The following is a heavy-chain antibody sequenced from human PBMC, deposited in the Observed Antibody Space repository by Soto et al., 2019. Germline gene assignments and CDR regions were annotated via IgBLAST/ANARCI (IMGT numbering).Heavy chain of an antibody. Sequence: QITLKESGPTVVKPTQTLTLTCTFTEFSLSTSEVGVVWVRQPPGKALEWLALIYWDDDKRYSPSLKSRVTITKDASKKQVVHTLANVYATDTATYFCAQRGVNSSAFGYWGQGIQVTVSS. V-gene: IGHV2-5*02. CDR3: AQRGVNSSAFGY. CDR1: EFSLSTSEVG. J-gene: IGHJ4*02. CDR2: IYWDDDK. D-gene: IGHD3-10*01.